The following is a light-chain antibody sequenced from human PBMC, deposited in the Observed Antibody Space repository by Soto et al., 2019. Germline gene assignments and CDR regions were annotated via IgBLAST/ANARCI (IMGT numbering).Light chain of an antibody. V-gene: IGLV4-69*01. CDR2: LNSDGSH. J-gene: IGLJ2*01. Sequence: QSVLTQSPSASASLGASVKLTSTLSSGHCSYAIAWHQQQPEKGPRYLMKLNSDGSHSKGDGIPDRLSGSSSGAERYLTISSLQSEDEADYYCQTWGTGIVVFGGGTKLTVL. CDR1: SGHCSYA. CDR3: QTWGTGIVV.